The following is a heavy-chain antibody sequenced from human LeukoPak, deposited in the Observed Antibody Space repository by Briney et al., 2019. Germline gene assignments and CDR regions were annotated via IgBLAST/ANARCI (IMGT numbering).Heavy chain of an antibody. CDR3: ARDSTLTVTETNFDY. D-gene: IGHD4-17*01. CDR2: ISSSSSYI. Sequence: GGSLRLSCAASGFTFSSYSMNWVRQAPGKGLEWISSISSSSSYIYYADSVKGRFTISRDNAKNSLYLQMNSLRAEDTAVYYCARDSTLTVTETNFDYWGQGTLVTVSS. V-gene: IGHV3-21*01. CDR1: GFTFSSYS. J-gene: IGHJ4*02.